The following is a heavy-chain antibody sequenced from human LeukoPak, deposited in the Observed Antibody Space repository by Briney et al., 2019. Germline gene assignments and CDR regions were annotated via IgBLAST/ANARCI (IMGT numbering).Heavy chain of an antibody. CDR3: ARGMVTAIPLYYYGMDV. CDR1: GGSFSGYY. Sequence: SEILSLTCAVYGGSFSGYYWSWIRQPPGKGLEWIGEINHSGSTNYNPSLKSRVTISVDTSKNQFSLKLSSVTAADTAVYYCARGMVTAIPLYYYGMDVWGQGTTVTVSS. J-gene: IGHJ6*02. D-gene: IGHD2-21*02. V-gene: IGHV4-34*01. CDR2: INHSGST.